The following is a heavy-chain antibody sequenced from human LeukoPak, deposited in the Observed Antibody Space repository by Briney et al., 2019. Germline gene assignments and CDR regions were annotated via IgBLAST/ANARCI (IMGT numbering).Heavy chain of an antibody. CDR2: FDPEDGET. V-gene: IGHV1-24*01. D-gene: IGHD3-10*01. Sequence: ASVKVSCKVSGYTLTELSMHWVRQAPGKGLEWMGGFDPEDGETIYAQKFQGGVTMTEDTSTDTAYMELSSLRSEDTAVYYCATVLMVRGVIVWFDPWGQGTLVTVSS. CDR1: GYTLTELS. J-gene: IGHJ5*02. CDR3: ATVLMVRGVIVWFDP.